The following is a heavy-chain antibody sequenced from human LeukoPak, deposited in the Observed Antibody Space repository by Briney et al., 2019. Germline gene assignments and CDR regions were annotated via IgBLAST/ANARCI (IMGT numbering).Heavy chain of an antibody. CDR2: INHSGST. V-gene: IGHV4-34*01. D-gene: IGHD2-2*01. Sequence: SETLSLTCAVYGGSFSGYYWSWIRQPPGKGLEWIGEINHSGSTNYNPSLKSRVTISVDTSKNQFSLKLSSVTAADTAVYYCARSWYCSSTSRYAIDYWGQGTLVTVSS. CDR3: ARSWYCSSTSRYAIDY. J-gene: IGHJ4*02. CDR1: GGSFSGYY.